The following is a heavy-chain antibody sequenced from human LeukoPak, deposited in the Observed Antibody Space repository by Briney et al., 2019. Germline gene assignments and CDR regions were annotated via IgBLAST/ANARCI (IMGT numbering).Heavy chain of an antibody. J-gene: IGHJ3*02. D-gene: IGHD3-10*01. CDR3: AASGSVERGTFHI. Sequence: PSETLSLTCTVSGGPLSSFYWSWIRQPPGKGLEWFGYVYSSGTTNYNPSLKSRVTISIDTSKSQFSLKVTSVTAADTAVYYCAASGSVERGTFHIWGQGTVVTVS. CDR1: GGPLSSFY. CDR2: VYSSGTT. V-gene: IGHV4-59*01.